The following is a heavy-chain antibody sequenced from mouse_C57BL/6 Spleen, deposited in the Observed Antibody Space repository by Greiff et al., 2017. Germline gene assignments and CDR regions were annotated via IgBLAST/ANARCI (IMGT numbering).Heavy chain of an antibody. CDR3: ARGGYYYGSSYVYAYFDY. V-gene: IGHV1-55*01. D-gene: IGHD1-1*01. CDR2: IYPGSGST. Sequence: QVQLQQPGAELVKPGASVKMSCKASGYTFTSYWITWVKQRPGQGLEWIGDIYPGSGSTNYNEKFKSKATLTVDTSSSTAYMQLSSLTSEDSAVYYCARGGYYYGSSYVYAYFDYWGQGTTLTVSS. CDR1: GYTFTSYW. J-gene: IGHJ2*01.